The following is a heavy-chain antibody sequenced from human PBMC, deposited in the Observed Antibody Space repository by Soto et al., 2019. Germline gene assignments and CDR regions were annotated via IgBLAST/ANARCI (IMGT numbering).Heavy chain of an antibody. J-gene: IGHJ6*02. Sequence: PGGSLRLSCAASGFTFSSYGMHWVRQAPGKGLEWVAVISYDGSNKYYADSVKGRFTISRDNSKNTLYLQMNSLRAEDTAVYYCAKDQTGYSYGYDYYYYGMDVWGQGTTFTVSS. D-gene: IGHD5-18*01. V-gene: IGHV3-30*18. CDR1: GFTFSSYG. CDR3: AKDQTGYSYGYDYYYYGMDV. CDR2: ISYDGSNK.